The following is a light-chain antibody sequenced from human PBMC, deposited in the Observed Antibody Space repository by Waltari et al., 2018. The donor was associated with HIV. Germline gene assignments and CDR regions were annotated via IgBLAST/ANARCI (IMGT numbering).Light chain of an antibody. CDR2: DVN. V-gene: IGLV2-11*01. J-gene: IGLJ1*01. CDR1: SSSVDTL. CDR3: CSHAGNFIFA. Sequence: QSALTQPHPVSGSPGQSLTISCAGTSSSVDTLVSWYQQHPGKAPQVIIYDVNNRPSGVPDRFSGSKSGNTAFLTISGLQAEDEAEYHCCSHAGNFIFAFGTGTKVTVL.